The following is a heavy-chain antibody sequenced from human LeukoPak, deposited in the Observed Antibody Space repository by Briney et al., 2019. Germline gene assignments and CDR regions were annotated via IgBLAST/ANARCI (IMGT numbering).Heavy chain of an antibody. CDR2: ISAYNGNT. J-gene: IGHJ3*02. D-gene: IGHD6-25*01. Sequence: GASVKVSCKASGYTFTSYGISWVRQAPGQGLEWMGWISAYNGNTNYAQKLQGRVTMTTDTSTSTAYMELRSLRSDDTAVYYCARYVFDLSSSQRLGAFDIWGQGTMVTVSS. V-gene: IGHV1-18*01. CDR1: GYTFTSYG. CDR3: ARYVFDLSSSQRLGAFDI.